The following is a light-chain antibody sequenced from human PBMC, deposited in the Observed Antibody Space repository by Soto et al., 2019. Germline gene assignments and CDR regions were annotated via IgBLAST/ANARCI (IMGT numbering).Light chain of an antibody. Sequence: DIQLTQSPSFLSASVVDRVTITCRSSQGISQGISTYLAWYQHKPGKAPKLLIYDESTLQSGVPSRFGGSGSGTEFTLTISSLQPEDFATYYCQQLNTYPFSCGGGTKGDIK. J-gene: IGKJ4*01. CDR1: QGISQGISTY. V-gene: IGKV1-9*01. CDR2: DES. CDR3: QQLNTYPFS.